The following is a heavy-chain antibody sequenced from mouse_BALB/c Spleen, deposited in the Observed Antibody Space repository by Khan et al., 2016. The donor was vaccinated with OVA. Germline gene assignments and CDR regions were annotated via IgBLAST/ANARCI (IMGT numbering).Heavy chain of an antibody. CDR2: VNPNTDNI. CDR3: ARGYDFFAS. Sequence: EVQLQQSGPDLVKPGASVKISCKASGYSFTLYYMSWVKQSHGKSLEWIGRVNPNTDNINYNQEFKGKAILTVDKSSNTAYMELRSLKSDDSAVYFCARGYDFFASWGQGTLVTVSA. D-gene: IGHD2-14*01. CDR1: GYSFTLYY. V-gene: IGHV1-26*01. J-gene: IGHJ3*01.